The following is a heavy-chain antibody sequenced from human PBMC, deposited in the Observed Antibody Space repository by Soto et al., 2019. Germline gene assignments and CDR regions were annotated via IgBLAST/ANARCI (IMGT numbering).Heavy chain of an antibody. V-gene: IGHV4-31*03. CDR3: ARAGYSYGYVGFFDY. CDR2: IYYSGST. CDR1: GGSISSGGYY. Sequence: QVQLQESGPGLVKPSQTLSLTCTVSGGSISSGGYYWSWIRQHPGKGLEWIGYIYYSGSTYYNPSLKSRVNISVDTSKHQFSLKLSSVTAADTAVYYCARAGYSYGYVGFFDYWGQGTLVTVSS. J-gene: IGHJ4*02. D-gene: IGHD5-18*01.